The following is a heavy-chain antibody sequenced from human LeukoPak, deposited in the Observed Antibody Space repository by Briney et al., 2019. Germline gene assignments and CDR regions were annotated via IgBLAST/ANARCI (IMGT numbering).Heavy chain of an antibody. Sequence: ASVKVSCKVSGYTLTEGSRDVVRERPGKGLELMGGFDPEDGETIYAKKFQGRVPMTEETSTETAYMELSSLRSEDTAVYYCATDPGRPWFGEPFSWGQGNLVTVSS. CDR2: FDPEDGET. V-gene: IGHV1-24*01. CDR3: ATDPGRPWFGEPFS. J-gene: IGHJ5*02. CDR1: GYTLTEGS. D-gene: IGHD3-10*01.